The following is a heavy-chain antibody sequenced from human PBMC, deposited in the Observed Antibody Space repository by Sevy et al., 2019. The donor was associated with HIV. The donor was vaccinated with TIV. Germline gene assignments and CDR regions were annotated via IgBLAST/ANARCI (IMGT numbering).Heavy chain of an antibody. Sequence: SETLCLTCTVSGGSISNYFWSWIRHPPGKGLEWIGYIYYSGSTNYNPSLKSRVTILVDTSKNQFSLKLRSVTAADTAVYYCARESIGAVGDFDYWGQGTLVTVSS. CDR3: ARESIGAVGDFDY. D-gene: IGHD6-13*01. J-gene: IGHJ4*02. CDR1: GGSISNYF. CDR2: IYYSGST. V-gene: IGHV4-59*01.